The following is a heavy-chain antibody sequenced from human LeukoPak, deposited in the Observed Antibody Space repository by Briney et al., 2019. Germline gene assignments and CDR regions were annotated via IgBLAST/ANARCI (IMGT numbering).Heavy chain of an antibody. CDR2: VSGTGGRT. V-gene: IGHV3-23*01. Sequence: GGSLRLSCAASGFTFSTYAMSWVRQAPGKGLEWVSVVSGTGGRTYYADSVKGRFTISRDNAKNSLDLQMNSLRDEDTAVYYCARARASGRSGFDYWGQGTLVTVSS. J-gene: IGHJ4*02. CDR3: ARARASGRSGFDY. D-gene: IGHD2-15*01. CDR1: GFTFSTYA.